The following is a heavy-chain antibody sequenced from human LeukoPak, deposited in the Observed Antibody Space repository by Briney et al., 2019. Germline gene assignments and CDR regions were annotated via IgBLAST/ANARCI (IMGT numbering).Heavy chain of an antibody. CDR3: ARAGGGYSFNY. CDR1: GVSISSYY. J-gene: IGHJ4*02. D-gene: IGHD2-15*01. Sequence: PSETLSLTCTVSGVSISSYYWSWIWQPPGKGLEWIGYLYYSGNTNYNPSLKSRVTISVDTSKNQFSLKLSSVTAADTAVYYCARAGGGYSFNYWGQGTLVTVSS. CDR2: LYYSGNT. V-gene: IGHV4-59*01.